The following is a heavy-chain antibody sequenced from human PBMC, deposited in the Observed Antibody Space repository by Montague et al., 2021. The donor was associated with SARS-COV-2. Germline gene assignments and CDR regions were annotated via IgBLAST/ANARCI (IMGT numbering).Heavy chain of an antibody. CDR3: ARIAMAATFDS. J-gene: IGHJ4*02. CDR2: IYYTGVT. V-gene: IGHV4-59*13. Sequence: ETLSLTCTVSGGSISPYYWNWIRQPPGKGLEWIGYIYYTGVTKYNPSLKSRVSMSVDTSKNQFSLRLTSVGAADTAVYYCARIAMAATFDSWGQGALVTVSS. D-gene: IGHD6-19*01. CDR1: GGSISPYY.